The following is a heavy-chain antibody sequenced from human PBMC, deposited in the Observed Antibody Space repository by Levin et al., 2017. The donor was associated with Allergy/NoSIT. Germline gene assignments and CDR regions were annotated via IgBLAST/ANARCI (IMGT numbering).Heavy chain of an antibody. Sequence: SHTLSLTCTVSGGSISSGGYYWSWIRQHPGKGLEWIGYIYYSGSTYYNPSLKSRVTISVDTSKNQFSLKLSSVTAADTAVYYCARELLGTRAFDIWGQGTMVTVSS. CDR1: GGSISSGGYY. CDR3: ARELLGTRAFDI. CDR2: IYYSGST. J-gene: IGHJ3*02. V-gene: IGHV4-31*03. D-gene: IGHD3-16*01.